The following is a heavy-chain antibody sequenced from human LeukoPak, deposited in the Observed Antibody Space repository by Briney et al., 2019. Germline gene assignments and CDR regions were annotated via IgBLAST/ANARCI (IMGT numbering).Heavy chain of an antibody. CDR1: GFTSSDYY. CDR2: ISSSGKTI. Sequence: GGSLRLSCAASGFTSSDYYMSWFRQAPGKGLEWVSYISSSGKTIYYADSVKGRFTISRDNAKNSLYLQMNSLRAEDTAVYYCARGRPGYCSSTSCYLDAFDIWGQGTTVTVSS. V-gene: IGHV3-11*04. J-gene: IGHJ3*02. CDR3: ARGRPGYCSSTSCYLDAFDI. D-gene: IGHD2-2*01.